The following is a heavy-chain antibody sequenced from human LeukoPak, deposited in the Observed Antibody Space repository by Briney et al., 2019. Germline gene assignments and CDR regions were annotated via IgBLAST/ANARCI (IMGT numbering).Heavy chain of an antibody. Sequence: GGSLRLSCAASGFTFSTYAMHWVRQAPGKGLEWVAVISYDGSNKYYADSVKGRFTISRDNSKNTLYLQMNSLRAEDTAVYYCAKDWASMVLDYWGQGTLVSVSS. V-gene: IGHV3-30*04. CDR2: ISYDGSNK. CDR3: AKDWASMVLDY. CDR1: GFTFSTYA. J-gene: IGHJ4*02. D-gene: IGHD3-10*01.